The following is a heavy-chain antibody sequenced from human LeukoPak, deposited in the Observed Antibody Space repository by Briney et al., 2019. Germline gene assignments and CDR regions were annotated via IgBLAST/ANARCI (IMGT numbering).Heavy chain of an antibody. J-gene: IGHJ4*02. D-gene: IGHD2-8*02. CDR2: ISGSGGST. CDR1: GFTFSSYA. Sequence: GGSLRLSCAASGFTFSSYAMSWVRQAPGKGLEWVSAISGSGGSTYYADSVKGRFTISRDNSNNTVYLQVNSLRAEDTALYYCATYRQVLLPFESWGQGTLVTVSS. CDR3: ATYRQVLLPFES. V-gene: IGHV3-23*01.